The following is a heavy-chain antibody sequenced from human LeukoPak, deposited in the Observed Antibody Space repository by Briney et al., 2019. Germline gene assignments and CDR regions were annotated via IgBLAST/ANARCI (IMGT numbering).Heavy chain of an antibody. D-gene: IGHD2-15*01. Sequence: GGSLRLSCAASGFTFSSYGMHWVRQAPGKGLEWVAVISYDGSNKYYADSVKGRFTISRDNSKNTLYLQMNSLRAEDTAVYYCAKAPWLLLSPFDYWGQGTLVTVSS. CDR3: AKAPWLLLSPFDY. CDR2: ISYDGSNK. CDR1: GFTFSSYG. J-gene: IGHJ4*02. V-gene: IGHV3-30*18.